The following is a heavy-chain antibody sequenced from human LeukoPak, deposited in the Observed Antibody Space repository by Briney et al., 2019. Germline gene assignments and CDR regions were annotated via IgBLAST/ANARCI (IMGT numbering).Heavy chain of an antibody. CDR1: GGSVTSSSYF. CDR2: ISYSGST. CDR3: ARVDSSDAFDI. Sequence: SETLSLTCTVSGGSVTSSSYFWGWIRQPPGKGLDWIGSISYSGSTNYNPSLKSRVTISVDTSKNQFSLKMRSVTAADTAVYYCARVDSSDAFDIWGQGTMVTVSS. D-gene: IGHD3-22*01. J-gene: IGHJ3*02. V-gene: IGHV4-39*07.